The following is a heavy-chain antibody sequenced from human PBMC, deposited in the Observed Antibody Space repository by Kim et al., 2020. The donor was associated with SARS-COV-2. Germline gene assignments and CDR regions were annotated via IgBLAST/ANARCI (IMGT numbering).Heavy chain of an antibody. V-gene: IGHV6-1*01. CDR3: ARRSSSRSYAMDV. J-gene: IGHJ6*02. D-gene: IGHD6-13*01. Sequence: YAVSVKSRITINPDTSKSQFSLQLNSVTPEDTAVYYCARRSSSRSYAMDVWGQATTVTVSS.